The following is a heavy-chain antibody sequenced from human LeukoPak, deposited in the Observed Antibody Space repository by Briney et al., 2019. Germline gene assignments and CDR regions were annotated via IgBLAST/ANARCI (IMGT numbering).Heavy chain of an antibody. Sequence: GGSLRLSCAASGFTFSSYAMSWVRQAPGKGLEWVSAISGSGGSTYYADSVKGRFTISRDNSKNTLYLQMNTLRAEDTAVYYCARDGKYSYGYGFDYWGQGTLVTVSS. CDR3: ARDGKYSYGYGFDY. CDR2: ISGSGGST. CDR1: GFTFSSYA. V-gene: IGHV3-23*01. J-gene: IGHJ4*02. D-gene: IGHD5-18*01.